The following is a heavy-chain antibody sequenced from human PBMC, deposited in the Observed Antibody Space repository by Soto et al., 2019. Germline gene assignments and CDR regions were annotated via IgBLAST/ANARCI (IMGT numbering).Heavy chain of an antibody. V-gene: IGHV3-23*01. J-gene: IGHJ2*01. CDR1: GFTFSSYA. Sequence: GGSLRLSCAASGFTFSSYAMSWVRQAPGKGLEWVSAISGSGGSTYYADSVKGRFTISRDNSKNTLYLQMNSLRAEDTAVYYCARRGTVTTPYWYFDLWGRGTLVTVSS. CDR2: ISGSGGST. D-gene: IGHD4-17*01. CDR3: ARRGTVTTPYWYFDL.